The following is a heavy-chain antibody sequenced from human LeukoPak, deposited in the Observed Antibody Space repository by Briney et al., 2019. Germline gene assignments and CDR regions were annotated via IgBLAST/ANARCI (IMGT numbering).Heavy chain of an antibody. V-gene: IGHV4-34*01. CDR2: INHSGST. CDR1: GGSFSGYY. CDR3: ARGYGGNRRKWFDP. D-gene: IGHD4-23*01. J-gene: IGHJ5*02. Sequence: PSETLSLTCAVYGGSFSGYYWSWIRQPPGKGLEWIGEINHSGSTNYNPSLKSRVTISVDTSKNQFSLKLSSVTAADTAVYYCARGYGGNRRKWFDPWGQGTLVTVSS.